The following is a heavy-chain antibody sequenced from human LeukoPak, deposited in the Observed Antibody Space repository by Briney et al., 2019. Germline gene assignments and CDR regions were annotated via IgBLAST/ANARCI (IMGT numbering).Heavy chain of an antibody. J-gene: IGHJ4*02. Sequence: GGSLRLSCAASGFTFSSYSMNWVRQAPGKGLEWVSYISSSSSTIYYADSVKGRFTISRDNAKNSLYLQMNSLRAEDTAVYYCARAEANRDFDYWGQGTLVTVSS. CDR1: GFTFSSYS. CDR2: ISSSSSTI. CDR3: ARAEANRDFDY. V-gene: IGHV3-48*01.